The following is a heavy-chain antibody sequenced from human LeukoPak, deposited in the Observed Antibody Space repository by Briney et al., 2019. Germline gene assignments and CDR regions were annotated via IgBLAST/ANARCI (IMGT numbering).Heavy chain of an antibody. CDR2: ISYSGST. J-gene: IGHJ6*03. V-gene: IGHV4-59*01. CDR3: ARAPERWYSYGSYTYHYMDV. CDR1: GGSISSYY. Sequence: SETLSLTCTVSGGSISSYYWNWIRQPPGKGLEWIGSISYSGSTNYNPSLESRVTISVDTSKNQISLKLSSVTAADTAIYYCARAPERWYSYGSYTYHYMDVWGRGTTVTVSS. D-gene: IGHD3-10*01.